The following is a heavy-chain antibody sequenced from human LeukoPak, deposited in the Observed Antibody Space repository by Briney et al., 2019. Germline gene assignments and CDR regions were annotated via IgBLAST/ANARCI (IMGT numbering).Heavy chain of an antibody. V-gene: IGHV3-30*04. CDR1: GFTFSSYT. D-gene: IGHD3-22*01. CDR3: AKGPTSGYLDY. Sequence: GGSLRLSCAASGFTFSSYTMNWVRQAPGKGLEWVAVISYDGSNKYYADSVKGRFTISRDNSKNTLYLQMNSLRAEDTAVYYCAKGPTSGYLDYWGQGTLVTVSS. CDR2: ISYDGSNK. J-gene: IGHJ4*02.